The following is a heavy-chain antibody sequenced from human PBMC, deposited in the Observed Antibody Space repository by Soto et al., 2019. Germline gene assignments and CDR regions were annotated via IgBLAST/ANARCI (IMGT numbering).Heavy chain of an antibody. J-gene: IGHJ6*02. CDR3: ARQGFGAIHGLVDV. CDR2: ISYSGST. CDR1: GGSISSDSYY. V-gene: IGHV4-39*01. Sequence: PSETLSLTCTVSGGSISSDSYYWGWIRQSPEKGLEWIASISYSGSTYYNPTLKSRLIISVDTSKSQFSLKLSSVTAADTALYYCARQGFGAIHGLVDVWAKGPRSPSP. D-gene: IGHD3-10*01.